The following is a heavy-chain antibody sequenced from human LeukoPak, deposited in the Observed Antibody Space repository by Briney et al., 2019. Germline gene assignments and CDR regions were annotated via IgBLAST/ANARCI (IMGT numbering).Heavy chain of an antibody. CDR1: GFSFRNCG. J-gene: IGHJ6*03. D-gene: IGHD2-8*02. Sequence: GGSLRLSCVASGFSFRNCGMHWVRQATGKGLEWVSFIWSDGNNKKYGDSVKGRFTISRDNSNNMLYLQMDSLRPEDTGVYYCAKDPGASVPGFYMDVWGKGTTVIVSS. CDR2: IWSDGNNK. V-gene: IGHV3-30*02. CDR3: AKDPGASVPGFYMDV.